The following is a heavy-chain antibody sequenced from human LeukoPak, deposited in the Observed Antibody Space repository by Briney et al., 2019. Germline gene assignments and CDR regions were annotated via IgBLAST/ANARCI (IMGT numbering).Heavy chain of an antibody. Sequence: GASVKVSCKASGYTFTGYYMYWVRQAPGQGLEWMGRINPNSGGTNYAQKFQGRVTMTRDTSISTAYMELSRLRSDDTAVYYCARDVGRPWHYFDYWGQGTLVTVSS. CDR1: GYTFTGYY. CDR2: INPNSGGT. J-gene: IGHJ4*02. V-gene: IGHV1-2*06. CDR3: ARDVGRPWHYFDY. D-gene: IGHD1-26*01.